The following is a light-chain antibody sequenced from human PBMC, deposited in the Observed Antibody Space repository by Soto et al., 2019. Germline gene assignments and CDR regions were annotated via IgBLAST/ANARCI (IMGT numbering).Light chain of an antibody. Sequence: EIVLTQSPATLSLSPGEIATLSCRASQSVSSYLAWYQQNPGQAPRLLIYDASNRATGIPARFSGSGSGTDFTLTISSLEPEDFAVYYCQQRFNWPGLTFGGGTKVDIK. J-gene: IGKJ4*01. CDR2: DAS. V-gene: IGKV3-11*01. CDR3: QQRFNWPGLT. CDR1: QSVSSY.